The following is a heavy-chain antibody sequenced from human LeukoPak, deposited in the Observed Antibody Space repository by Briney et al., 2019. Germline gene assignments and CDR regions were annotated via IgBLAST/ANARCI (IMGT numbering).Heavy chain of an antibody. V-gene: IGHV4-59*01. CDR2: IYYSGST. J-gene: IGHJ2*01. D-gene: IGHD1-26*01. CDR1: GGSISSYY. Sequence: SETLSLTCTVSGGSISSYYWSWIRQPPGKGLEWVGYIYYSGSTNYNPSLKSRVTISVDTSKNQFSLKLSSVTAADTAVYYCARYRNIVGATFRYFDLWGRGTLVTVSS. CDR3: ARYRNIVGATFRYFDL.